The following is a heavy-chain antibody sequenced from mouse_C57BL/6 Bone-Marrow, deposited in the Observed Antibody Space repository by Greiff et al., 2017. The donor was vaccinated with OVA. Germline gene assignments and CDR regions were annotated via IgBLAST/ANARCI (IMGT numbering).Heavy chain of an antibody. CDR3: ASREDYFDY. CDR1: GFTFSSYG. Sequence: EVQGVESGGDLVKPGGSLKLSCAASGFTFSSYGMSLVRQTPDKRLEWVATISSGGSYTYYPDSVKGRFTISRDNAKNTLYLQMSSLKSEDTAMYYCASREDYFDYWGQGTTLTVSS. J-gene: IGHJ2*01. V-gene: IGHV5-6*01. CDR2: ISSGGSYT.